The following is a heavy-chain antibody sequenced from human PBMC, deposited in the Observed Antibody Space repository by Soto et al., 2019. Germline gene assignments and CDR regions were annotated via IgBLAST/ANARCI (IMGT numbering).Heavy chain of an antibody. D-gene: IGHD7-27*01. CDR3: ATPGDGVTAYYYYGMDV. CDR2: FDPEDGET. CDR1: GYTLTELS. J-gene: IGHJ6*02. V-gene: IGHV1-24*01. Sequence: ASVKVSCKVSGYTLTELSMHWVRQAPGKGLEWMGGFDPEDGETIYAQKFQGRVTMTEDTSTDTAYMELSSLRSEDTAVYYCATPGDGVTAYYYYGMDVWGQGTTVTVSS.